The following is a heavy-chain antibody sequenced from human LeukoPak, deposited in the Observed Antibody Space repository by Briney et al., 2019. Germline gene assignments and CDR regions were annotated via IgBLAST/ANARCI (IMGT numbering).Heavy chain of an antibody. Sequence: GGSLRLSCAASGFTFSTYAMHWVRQAPGKGLEWVAVISNDAYNKYYADSVKGRFTISRDNSKNTLYLQMNSLRAEDTAVYYCARGSGSPFDYFDYWGQGTLVTVSS. D-gene: IGHD1-26*01. J-gene: IGHJ4*02. CDR3: ARGSGSPFDYFDY. CDR2: ISNDAYNK. V-gene: IGHV3-30-3*01. CDR1: GFTFSTYA.